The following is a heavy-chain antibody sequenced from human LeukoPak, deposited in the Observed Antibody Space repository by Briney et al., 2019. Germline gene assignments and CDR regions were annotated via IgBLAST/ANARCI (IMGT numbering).Heavy chain of an antibody. CDR1: GFTLSSHS. V-gene: IGHV3-21*01. J-gene: IGHJ4*02. CDR3: ARYVDTTMLT. CDR2: ISSSSSYI. Sequence: PRGSLRLSCAAYGFTLSSHSMNWVRQAPGKGLEWVSSISSSSSYIHSADSVKGRFTISRDNAKNSLYLQMNSLRAEDTAVYYCARYVDTTMLTWGQGTLVTVSS. D-gene: IGHD5-18*01.